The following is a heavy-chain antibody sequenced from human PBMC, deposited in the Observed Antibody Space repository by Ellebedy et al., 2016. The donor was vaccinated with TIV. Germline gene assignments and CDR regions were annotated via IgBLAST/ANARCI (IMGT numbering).Heavy chain of an antibody. CDR2: ISADNRIT. CDR1: GFAFSNFG. D-gene: IGHD3-22*01. CDR3: AREEMYFYDSAGYYYGSHGMDV. V-gene: IGHV1-18*01. J-gene: IGHJ6*02. Sequence: GESLKISCAASGFAFSNFGMHWVRQVPGQGPEWMGWISADNRITHYAQKVQGRVSMTTDTSTSTAYMELRSLRSDDTAVYYCAREEMYFYDSAGYYYGSHGMDVWGQGTTVTVSS.